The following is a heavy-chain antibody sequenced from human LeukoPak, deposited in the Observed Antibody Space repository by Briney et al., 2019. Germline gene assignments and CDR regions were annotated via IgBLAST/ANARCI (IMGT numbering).Heavy chain of an antibody. CDR2: ISGSGGST. J-gene: IGHJ5*02. CDR3: AKDSEDWFDP. Sequence: GGSLRLSCAASGFTFSIYWMSWVRQAPGKGLEWVSAISGSGGSTYYADSVKGRFTISRDNSKNTLYLQMNSLRAEDTAVYYCAKDSEDWFDPWGQGTLVTVSS. V-gene: IGHV3-23*01. D-gene: IGHD1-26*01. CDR1: GFTFSIYW.